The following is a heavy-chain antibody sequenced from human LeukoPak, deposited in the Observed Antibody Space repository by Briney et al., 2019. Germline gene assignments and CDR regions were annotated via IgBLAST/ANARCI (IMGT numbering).Heavy chain of an antibody. D-gene: IGHD6-13*01. CDR3: AREAVGYSSSWYLDY. J-gene: IGHJ4*02. CDR2: IKQDGSEK. Sequence: GGSLRLSCAASEFTFDNFWMTWVRQAPGKGLEWVANIKQDGSEKYYVDSVKGRFTISRDNAKNSLYLQMNSLRAEDTAVYYCAREAVGYSSSWYLDYWGQGTLVTVSS. V-gene: IGHV3-7*03. CDR1: EFTFDNFW.